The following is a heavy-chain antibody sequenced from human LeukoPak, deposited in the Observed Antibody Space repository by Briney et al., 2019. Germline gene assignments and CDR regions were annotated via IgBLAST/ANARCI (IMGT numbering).Heavy chain of an antibody. CDR1: GFTFSNYG. CDR2: IRHDGSKI. Sequence: GGSLRLSWEWSGFTFSNYGMHWVRQAPSKGLEWAAFIRHDGSKIYYADSVKGRFTISRDSSKSTLYLQTNSLRAEDTAVYYCAKSVIPTAFQGTYYMDVWGKGTTVIVSS. J-gene: IGHJ6*03. CDR3: AKSVIPTAFQGTYYMDV. D-gene: IGHD2-2*01. V-gene: IGHV3-30*02.